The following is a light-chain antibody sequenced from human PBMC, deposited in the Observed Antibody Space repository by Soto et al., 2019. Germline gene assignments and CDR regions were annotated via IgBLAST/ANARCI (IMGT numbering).Light chain of an antibody. V-gene: IGKV3-11*01. J-gene: IGKJ2*01. CDR1: QSVSSF. CDR2: DAS. CDR3: LQRSNWPYT. Sequence: EIVLTQSPATLSLSPGARATLSCRASQSVSSFLAWYQQQPGHAPRLLIYDASNRATGIPARFSGSGSGTDFTLIISSLEPDDFAVYYCLQRSNWPYTFGQGTSLEIK.